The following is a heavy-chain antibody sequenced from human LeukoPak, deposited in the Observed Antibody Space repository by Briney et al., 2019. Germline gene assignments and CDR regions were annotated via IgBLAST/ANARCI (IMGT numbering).Heavy chain of an antibody. D-gene: IGHD1-26*01. J-gene: IGHJ4*02. CDR3: ARVSPLSGSYYADY. CDR2: INHSGST. V-gene: IGHV4-34*01. CDR1: GGSISTYY. Sequence: SETLSLTCTVSGGSISTYYWSWIRQSPGKGLEWIGEINHSGSTNYNPSLKSRVTISVDTSKNQFSLKLSSVTAADTAVYYCARVSPLSGSYYADYWGQGTLVTVSS.